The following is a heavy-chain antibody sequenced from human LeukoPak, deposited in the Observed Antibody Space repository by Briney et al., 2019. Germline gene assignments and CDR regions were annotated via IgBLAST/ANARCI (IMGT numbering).Heavy chain of an antibody. D-gene: IGHD5-12*01. CDR2: INPDGSQT. J-gene: IGHJ4*02. V-gene: IGHV3-7*01. Sequence: GGSLRLSCVASGFMFSKSWMTWVRQAPGKGLEWVANINPDGSQTHYVDSVKDRFTIFRDNAENSLFFQMNSLRAEDTAIYYCARDRAYDAFDYWGQGTLVTVSP. CDR1: GFMFSKSW. CDR3: ARDRAYDAFDY.